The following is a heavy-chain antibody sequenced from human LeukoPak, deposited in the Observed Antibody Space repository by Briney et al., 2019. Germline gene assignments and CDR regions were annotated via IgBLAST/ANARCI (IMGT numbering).Heavy chain of an antibody. CDR3: ARAPPAGKQWLVEEGDY. V-gene: IGHV1-2*02. Sequence: ASVKVSCKASGYTFTGYYMHRVRQAPGQGLEWMGWINPNSGGTNYAQKFQGRVTMTRDTSISTAYMELSRLRSDDTAVYYCARAPPAGKQWLVEEGDYWGQGTLVTVSS. J-gene: IGHJ4*02. D-gene: IGHD6-19*01. CDR1: GYTFTGYY. CDR2: INPNSGGT.